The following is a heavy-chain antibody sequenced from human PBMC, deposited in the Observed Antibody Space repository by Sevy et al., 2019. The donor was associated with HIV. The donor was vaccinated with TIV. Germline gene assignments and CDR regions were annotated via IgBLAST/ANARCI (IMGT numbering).Heavy chain of an antibody. J-gene: IGHJ4*02. CDR3: ARSVVPTAIFDY. V-gene: IGHV1-3*01. D-gene: IGHD2-2*01. CDR2: INPGNRNT. CDR1: GYTFTSYA. Sequence: ASVKVSCKASGYTFTSYAIHWVRQAPGQRLEWMGWINPGNRNTKYSQKFQGRVTITRDTSASTTYMELSSLRSEDTAVYYCARSVVPTAIFDYWGRGTSVIVSS.